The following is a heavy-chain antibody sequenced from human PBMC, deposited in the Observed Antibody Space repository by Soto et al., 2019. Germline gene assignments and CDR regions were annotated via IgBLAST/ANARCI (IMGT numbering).Heavy chain of an antibody. D-gene: IGHD2-21*02. J-gene: IGHJ6*02. V-gene: IGHV4-31*03. Sequence: SETLSLTCTVSGGSISSGGYYWSWIRQHPGKGLERIGYIYYSGSTYYNPSLKSRVTISVDTSKNQFSLKLSSVTAADTAVYYCARDARGNSYYYYGMDVWGQGTTVTVSS. CDR3: ARDARGNSYYYYGMDV. CDR2: IYYSGST. CDR1: GGSISSGGYY.